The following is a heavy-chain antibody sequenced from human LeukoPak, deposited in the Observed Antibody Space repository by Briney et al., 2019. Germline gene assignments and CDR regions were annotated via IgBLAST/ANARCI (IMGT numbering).Heavy chain of an antibody. V-gene: IGHV3-15*01. CDR2: IKSKTDGGTT. Sequence: PGGSLRLSCAASGFTFSNAWMSWVRQAPGKGLEWVGRIKSKTDGGTTDYAAPVYGRFTISIDDSNNTLYLQMNILKTEDTAVCYSALYATYDFDLWGRGTLVTVSS. CDR1: GFTFSNAW. CDR3: ALYATYDFDL. D-gene: IGHD3-16*01. J-gene: IGHJ2*01.